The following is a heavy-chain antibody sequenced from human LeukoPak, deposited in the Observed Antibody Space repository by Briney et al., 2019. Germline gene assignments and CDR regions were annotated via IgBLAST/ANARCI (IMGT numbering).Heavy chain of an antibody. CDR1: GFTFSTYW. CDR3: ARDSPGYLAYDS. Sequence: GGSLRLSCAASGFTFSTYWMTWVRQAPGKGPEWVANIKEDGSATYYVDSVKGRFTISRDDAKKSLYLQMNSLRAEDTAVYYCARDSPGYLAYDSWGQGTLVTVSS. CDR2: IKEDGSAT. J-gene: IGHJ4*02. V-gene: IGHV3-7*04. D-gene: IGHD1-1*01.